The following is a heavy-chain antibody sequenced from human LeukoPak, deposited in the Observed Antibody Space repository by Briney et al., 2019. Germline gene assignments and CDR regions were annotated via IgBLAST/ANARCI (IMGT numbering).Heavy chain of an antibody. D-gene: IGHD2-8*01. Sequence: GASVKVSCKASGYTFTSYGISWVRQAPGQGLEWMGWISAYNGNTNYAQKLQGRVTMTTDTSTSTAYMELRSLRSDDTAVYYCARDRRRYCTNGVCSFDYWGQGTLVTVPS. V-gene: IGHV1-18*01. CDR2: ISAYNGNT. J-gene: IGHJ4*01. CDR1: GYTFTSYG. CDR3: ARDRRRYCTNGVCSFDY.